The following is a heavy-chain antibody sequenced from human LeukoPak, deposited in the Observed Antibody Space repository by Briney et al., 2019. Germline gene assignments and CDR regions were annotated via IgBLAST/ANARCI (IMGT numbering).Heavy chain of an antibody. CDR1: GYSFTDSW. D-gene: IGHD1-1*01. CDR2: IYPGDSDT. Sequence: GESLKISCKGSGYSFTDSWIAWVRQMPGKGLEWMGIIYPGDSDTRYSPSFQGQVTISADKSISTAYLQWSSLKASDTAMYYCARRATTELDYWGQGTLVIVSS. V-gene: IGHV5-51*01. J-gene: IGHJ4*02. CDR3: ARRATTELDY.